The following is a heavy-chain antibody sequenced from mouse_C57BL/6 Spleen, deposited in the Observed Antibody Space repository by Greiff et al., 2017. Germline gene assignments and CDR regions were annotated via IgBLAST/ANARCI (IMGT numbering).Heavy chain of an antibody. D-gene: IGHD1-1*01. CDR1: GYAFSSSW. V-gene: IGHV1-82*01. CDR2: IYPGDGDT. CDR3: ARDDYYGSADY. Sequence: VMLVESGPELVKPGASVTISCKASGYAFSSSWMNWVKQRPGKGLEWIGRIYPGDGDTNYNGKFKGKATLTADKSSSTAYMQLSSLTSEDSAVYFCARDDYYGSADYWGQGTTLTVSS. J-gene: IGHJ2*01.